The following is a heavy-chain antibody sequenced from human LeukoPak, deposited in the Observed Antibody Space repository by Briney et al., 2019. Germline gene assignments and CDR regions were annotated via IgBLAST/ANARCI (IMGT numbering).Heavy chain of an antibody. V-gene: IGHV3-15*01. J-gene: IGHJ4*02. CDR3: STWTDLYDY. CDR1: GFTFNNAW. D-gene: IGHD3/OR15-3a*01. Sequence: GGSLRLSCAASGFTFNNAWMSWVRQAPGKGLGWVGRIRSKTGGGTADHAASVRGRFTISRDDSKNMLYLQMNSLKTEDTAVYYCSTWTDLYDYWGQGTLVTVSS. CDR2: IRSKTGGGTA.